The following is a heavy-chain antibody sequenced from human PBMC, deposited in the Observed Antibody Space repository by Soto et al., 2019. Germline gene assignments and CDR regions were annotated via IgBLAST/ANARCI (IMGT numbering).Heavy chain of an antibody. V-gene: IGHV1-46*01. J-gene: IGHJ3*02. D-gene: IGHD2-8*01. Sequence: ASVNVSCKASGYTFTSYYIHWVRQAPGRGLEWMGIINPIGGSTSYAQKFQGRVTMTRDTSTSTVYMELSSLRSEDTAVYYCARDRPNGYKRVDIWGQGTMVTVSS. CDR2: INPIGGST. CDR3: ARDRPNGYKRVDI. CDR1: GYTFTSYY.